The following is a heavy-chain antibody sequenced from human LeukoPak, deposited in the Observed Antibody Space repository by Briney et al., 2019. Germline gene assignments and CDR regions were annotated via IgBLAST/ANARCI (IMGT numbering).Heavy chain of an antibody. CDR3: ARKVAVTGEEDY. CDR1: GYTFTKYW. J-gene: IGHJ4*02. Sequence: GESLKISCEGSGYTFTKYWIGWVRQMPGKGLEWMGIIYPGDSDTRYSPSFQGQVTISADKSISTAYLQWSSLKASDTAMYYCARKVAVTGEEDYWGQGTLVTVSS. CDR2: IYPGDSDT. D-gene: IGHD6-19*01. V-gene: IGHV5-51*01.